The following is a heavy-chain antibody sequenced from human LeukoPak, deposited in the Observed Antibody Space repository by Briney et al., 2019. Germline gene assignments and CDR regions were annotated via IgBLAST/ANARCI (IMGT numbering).Heavy chain of an antibody. CDR1: GGSISSGGYS. Sequence: SQTLSLTCAVSGGSISSGGYSWSWTRQPPGTGLEWIGYIYHSGSTYYNPSLKSRVTISIDRSKNQFSLKLSSVTAADTAVYYCARFSPYYYDSSGYLPDAFDIWGQGTMVTVSS. CDR2: IYHSGST. V-gene: IGHV4-30-2*01. D-gene: IGHD3-22*01. CDR3: ARFSPYYYDSSGYLPDAFDI. J-gene: IGHJ3*02.